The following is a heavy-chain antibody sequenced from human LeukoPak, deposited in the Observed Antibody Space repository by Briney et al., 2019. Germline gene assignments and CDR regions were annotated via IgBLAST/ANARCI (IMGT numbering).Heavy chain of an antibody. V-gene: IGHV3-74*01. Sequence: GGSLRLSCAASGFTFSSYWMHWVRQAPGKGLVWVSRIKGDGSSTSYADSVQGRFTISRDNAKNTLYLQINSLRAEDTAVYYCASQTVVGATDYWGQGTLVTVSS. CDR1: GFTFSSYW. J-gene: IGHJ4*02. CDR2: IKGDGSST. CDR3: ASQTVVGATDY. D-gene: IGHD1-26*01.